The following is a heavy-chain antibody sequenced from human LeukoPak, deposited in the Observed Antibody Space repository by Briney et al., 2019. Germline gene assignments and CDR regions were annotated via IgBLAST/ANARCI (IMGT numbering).Heavy chain of an antibody. J-gene: IGHJ4*02. Sequence: GASVKVSCKASGYTFTGYYMHWVRQAPGQGLEWMGRINPNSGGTNYAQKFQGRVTMTRDTSISTAYMELSRLRSDDTAVYYCARGPPFVIDGKNDYWGQGTLVTVSS. CDR2: INPNSGGT. CDR1: GYTFTGYY. CDR3: ARGPPFVIDGKNDY. D-gene: IGHD2-21*01. V-gene: IGHV1-2*06.